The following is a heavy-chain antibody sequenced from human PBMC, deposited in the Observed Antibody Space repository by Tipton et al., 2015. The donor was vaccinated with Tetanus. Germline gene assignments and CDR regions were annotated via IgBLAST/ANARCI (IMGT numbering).Heavy chain of an antibody. V-gene: IGHV4-39*01. D-gene: IGHD1/OR15-1a*01. J-gene: IGHJ5*02. CDR1: GISIGSANYY. CDR3: ATTTDNWFDP. CDR2: IYSYNGNT. Sequence: TLSLTCAVSGISIGSANYYWSWIRHRPRKGLEWIGNIYSYNGNTFQNPSLNSRVTISLDTSKNQFSLTLRSVTAADTAVYYCATTTDNWFDPWGQGTLVTVSS.